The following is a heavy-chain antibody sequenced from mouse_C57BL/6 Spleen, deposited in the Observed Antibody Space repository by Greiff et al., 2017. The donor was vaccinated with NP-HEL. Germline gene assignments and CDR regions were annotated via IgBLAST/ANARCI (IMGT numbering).Heavy chain of an antibody. CDR1: GFSFNTYA. Sequence: EVKLVESGGGLVQPKGSLKLSCAASGFSFNTYALNWVRQAPGTGLEWVARIRSKSNNYATYYADSVKDRFTISRDDSESMHYLQMNNLKTEDTAMYYCVRQGLGKYFDVWGTGTTVTVSS. CDR3: VRQGLGKYFDV. CDR2: IRSKSNNYAT. J-gene: IGHJ1*03. D-gene: IGHD4-1*01. V-gene: IGHV10-1*01.